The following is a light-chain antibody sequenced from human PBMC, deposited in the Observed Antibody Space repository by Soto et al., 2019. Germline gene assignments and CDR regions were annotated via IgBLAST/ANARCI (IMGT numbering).Light chain of an antibody. CDR2: AAS. V-gene: IGKV1-8*01. J-gene: IGKJ1*01. CDR3: QQYYSYPRT. CDR1: QGISSY. Sequence: AIRITHSLSSFSASTGDRVTITCRSSQGISSYLAWYQQKPGKAPKLLIYAASTLQSGVPSRFSGSGSGTDFTLTISCLQSEDFATYYCQQYYSYPRTLGQGTKVDIK.